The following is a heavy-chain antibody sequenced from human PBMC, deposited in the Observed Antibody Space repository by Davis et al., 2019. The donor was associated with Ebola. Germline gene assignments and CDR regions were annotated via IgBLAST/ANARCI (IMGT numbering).Heavy chain of an antibody. J-gene: IGHJ4*02. Sequence: GGSLRLSCPASGFTFSSYSMNWVRQAPGKGLVWVSSISSSSSYIYYADSVKGRFTISRDNAKNSLYLQMNSLRAEDTAVYYCARGERRDIVVVVAYFDYWGQGTLVTVSS. D-gene: IGHD2-15*01. CDR1: GFTFSSYS. V-gene: IGHV3-21*01. CDR3: ARGERRDIVVVVAYFDY. CDR2: ISSSSSYI.